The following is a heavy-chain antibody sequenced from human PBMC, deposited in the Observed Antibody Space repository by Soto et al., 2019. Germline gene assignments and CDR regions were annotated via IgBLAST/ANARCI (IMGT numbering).Heavy chain of an antibody. V-gene: IGHV3-74*01. Sequence: GGSLRLSCAASGFAFNTYWIHWVRQVPGKGLVWVSRIKSDGSDAIYADSVKGRFTISRDNARNILYLQMNSLRAEDTGVYYCARDWVYCTDLWGQGTLVTVSS. CDR3: ARDWVYCTDL. CDR1: GFAFNTYW. CDR2: IKSDGSDA. J-gene: IGHJ4*02. D-gene: IGHD2-8*01.